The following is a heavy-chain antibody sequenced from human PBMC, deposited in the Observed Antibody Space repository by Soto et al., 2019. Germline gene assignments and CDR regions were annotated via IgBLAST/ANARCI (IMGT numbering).Heavy chain of an antibody. D-gene: IGHD4-17*01. V-gene: IGHV4-39*01. CDR2: IYYSGTA. CDR1: TVSISRGSYY. CDR3: ANKDHYGENYGVFDS. J-gene: IGHJ4*02. Sequence: SETLSLTCSVSTVSISRGSYYWAWIRQPPGKGLQWIASIYYSGTAYYSPSLKGRVTISRDTSTNQFSLRLRPVSESDTAVYFCANKDHYGENYGVFDSWVQGTLVTVSS.